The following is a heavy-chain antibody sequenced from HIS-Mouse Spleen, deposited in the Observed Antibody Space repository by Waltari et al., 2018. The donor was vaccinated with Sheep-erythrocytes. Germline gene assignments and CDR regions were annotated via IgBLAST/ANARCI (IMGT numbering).Heavy chain of an antibody. V-gene: IGHV1-69*04. Sequence: QVQLVQSGAEVKKPGSSVKVSCKASGGTFSSNAISWVRQDPGHGLEWMGRINPILGIANYAQKFQGRVTITADKSTSTAYMELSSLRSEDTAVYYCAQTGATTPHFDYWGQGTLVTVSS. J-gene: IGHJ4*02. CDR1: GGTFSSNA. CDR3: AQTGATTPHFDY. CDR2: INPILGIA. D-gene: IGHD1-26*01.